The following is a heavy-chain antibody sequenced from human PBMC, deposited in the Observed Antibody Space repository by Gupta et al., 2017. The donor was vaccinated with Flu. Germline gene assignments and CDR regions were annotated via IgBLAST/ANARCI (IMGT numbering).Heavy chain of an antibody. CDR1: GFSLSCGG. CDR2: IHYDGSKK. V-gene: IGHV3-30*02. Sequence: QVQLVESGGGLVQQGGSLRLSCAASGFSLSCGGFHWVRQAPGRGLEWVASIHYDGSKKFHADSVEGRFTISRDDSQNTLHLQMNSLRVEDTAMYYCARVGISGSTGAVDYWGQGTLVTVSS. J-gene: IGHJ4*02. D-gene: IGHD1-7*01. CDR3: ARVGISGSTGAVDY.